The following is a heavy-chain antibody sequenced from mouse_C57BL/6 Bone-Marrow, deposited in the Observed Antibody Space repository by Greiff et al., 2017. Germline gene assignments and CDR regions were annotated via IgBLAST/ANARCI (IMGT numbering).Heavy chain of an antibody. V-gene: IGHV14-4*01. Sequence: EVQLQQSGAELVRPGASVKLSCTASGFHIKDDYMHWVKQRPEQGLEGIGLIDPENGDPDDASKFQGKATITADTSSNTAYLQISSLTSEDTAVYYCTTITTVVADWYFDVWGTETTVTVSS. D-gene: IGHD1-1*01. CDR2: IDPENGDP. J-gene: IGHJ1*03. CDR1: GFHIKDDY. CDR3: TTITTVVADWYFDV.